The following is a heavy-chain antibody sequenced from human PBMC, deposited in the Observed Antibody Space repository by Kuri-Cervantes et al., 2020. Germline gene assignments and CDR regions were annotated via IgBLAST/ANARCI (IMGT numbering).Heavy chain of an antibody. Sequence: GESLKISCAASGFTFRTYAIHWVRQSPGKGLEWVAVISYDGSSKYYADSVKGRFTISRDNSKNTLYLQMNALRVEDTAVYYCTRGMGDTAIPGSWGQGTLVTVSS. CDR3: TRGMGDTAIPGS. CDR2: ISYDGSSK. CDR1: GFTFRTYA. J-gene: IGHJ5*02. V-gene: IGHV3-30-3*01. D-gene: IGHD5-18*01.